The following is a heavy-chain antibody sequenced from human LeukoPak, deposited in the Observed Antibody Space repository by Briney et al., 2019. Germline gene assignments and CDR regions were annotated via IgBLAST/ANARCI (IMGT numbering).Heavy chain of an antibody. V-gene: IGHV4-34*01. Sequence: PSETLSLTCAVCGGSFSGYYWSWIRQPPGKGLEWIGEINHSGSTNYNPSLKSRVTISVDTSKNQFSLKLSSVTAADTAVYYCARGGWGFFIWGQGTLVTVSS. CDR3: ARGGWGFFI. CDR2: INHSGST. D-gene: IGHD2-21*01. CDR1: GGSFSGYY. J-gene: IGHJ4*02.